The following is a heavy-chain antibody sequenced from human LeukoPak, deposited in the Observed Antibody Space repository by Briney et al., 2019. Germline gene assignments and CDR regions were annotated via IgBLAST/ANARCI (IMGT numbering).Heavy chain of an antibody. Sequence: SETLSLTCTVAGSMYNYYWSWIRQPPGKGLEWIGYIHYNGITNYSPSLKSRVTMSLDTSKNQVSLKLNSVSAADTAVYYCARHISSGGTYAHFDYWGQGTLVTVSS. D-gene: IGHD1-26*01. CDR1: GSMYNYY. J-gene: IGHJ4*02. V-gene: IGHV4-59*08. CDR3: ARHISSGGTYAHFDY. CDR2: IHYNGIT.